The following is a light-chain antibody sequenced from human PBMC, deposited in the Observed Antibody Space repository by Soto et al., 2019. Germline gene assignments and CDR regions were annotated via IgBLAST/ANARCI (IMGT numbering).Light chain of an antibody. CDR1: SSDVGSYDL. Sequence: QSALTQPRSVSGSPGQSVTISCTGTSSDVGSYDLVSWYQQHPGTAPKLIIYEVTKRPSVVSTRFSGSKSGNTASLTISGLQAVDEADYYCCSFADFTYVFGTGTKVTVL. V-gene: IGLV2-23*02. CDR2: EVT. J-gene: IGLJ1*01. CDR3: CSFADFTYV.